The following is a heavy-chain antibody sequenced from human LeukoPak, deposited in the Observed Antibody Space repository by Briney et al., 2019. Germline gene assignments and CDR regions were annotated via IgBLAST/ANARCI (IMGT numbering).Heavy chain of an antibody. V-gene: IGHV3-33*01. D-gene: IGHD2-21*02. CDR1: GFTFSSYG. CDR2: IWYDGSNK. Sequence: GGSLRLSCAASGFTFSSYGMHWVRQAPGKGREWVAVIWYDGSNKYYADSVKGRFTISRDNSKNTLYLQMNSLRAEDTAVYYCARDGHSYCGGDCSAGGMDVWGQGTTVTVYS. CDR3: ARDGHSYCGGDCSAGGMDV. J-gene: IGHJ6*02.